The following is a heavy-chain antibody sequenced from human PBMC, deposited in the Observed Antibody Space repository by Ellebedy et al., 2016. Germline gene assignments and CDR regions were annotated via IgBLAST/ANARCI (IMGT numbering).Heavy chain of an antibody. CDR2: INSDGSST. D-gene: IGHD1-7*01. V-gene: IGHV3-74*01. J-gene: IGHJ4*02. CDR1: GFTFSSYW. CDR3: TRVLDGNYGRTDY. Sequence: GESLKISXAASGFTFSSYWMHWVRQAPGRGLVWVSRINSDGSSTSYADSVKGRFTISRDNAKNTLYLQMNSLRGEDTAVYFCTRVLDGNYGRTDYWGQGTLVTVSS.